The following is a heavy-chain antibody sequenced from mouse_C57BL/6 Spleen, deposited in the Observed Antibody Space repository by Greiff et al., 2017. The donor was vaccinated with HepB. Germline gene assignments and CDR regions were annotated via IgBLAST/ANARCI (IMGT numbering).Heavy chain of an antibody. CDR2: IDPEDGET. D-gene: IGHD1-1*01. V-gene: IGHV14-2*01. Sequence: EVQLQQSGAELVKPGASVKLSCKASGFTFTDYYMHWVKQRTEQGLEWIGRIDPEDGETKYAPNFQGKATITADTSSNTAYLQLSSLTSEDTAGYYCARSDYYGSSLAWFAYWGQGTLVTVSA. J-gene: IGHJ3*01. CDR3: ARSDYYGSSLAWFAY. CDR1: GFTFTDYY.